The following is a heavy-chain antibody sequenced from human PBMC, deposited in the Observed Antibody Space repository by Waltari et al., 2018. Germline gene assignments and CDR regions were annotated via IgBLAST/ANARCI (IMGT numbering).Heavy chain of an antibody. D-gene: IGHD2-21*01. J-gene: IGHJ6*02. Sequence: QVQLVQSGAEVKKPGASVNISCKTFEYTFASSYIHWVRQAPGQGLEWMGIINPSGGSTIYAQKFQARVTMTRDTSTSTVYMELSSLRSEDTAVYYCALDTGALWMDVWGQGTTVTVSS. CDR3: ALDTGALWMDV. V-gene: IGHV1-46*01. CDR2: INPSGGST. CDR1: EYTFASSY.